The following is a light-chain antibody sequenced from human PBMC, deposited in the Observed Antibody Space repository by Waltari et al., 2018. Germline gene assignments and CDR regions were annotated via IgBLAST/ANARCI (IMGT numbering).Light chain of an antibody. Sequence: QSALTQPPSASGSPGQSVTISCTRITTTGYTYVSWYQHHPGKAPKLIIYEVNRRPSGVPGGCSGAESGNTASLTVSGLQSEDEADYYCSSYEGTNTLLFGGGTKLTVL. CDR2: EVN. J-gene: IGLJ2*01. CDR1: TTTGYTY. V-gene: IGLV2-8*01. CDR3: SSYEGTNTLL.